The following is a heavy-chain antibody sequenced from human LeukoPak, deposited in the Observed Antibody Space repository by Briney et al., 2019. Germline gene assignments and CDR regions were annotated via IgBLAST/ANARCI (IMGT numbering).Heavy chain of an antibody. CDR3: AGTTVGTHFDY. V-gene: IGHV3-53*01. Sequence: PGGSLRLSCAASGFTVSSNYMSWVRQAPGKGLEWVSVIYSGGSTYYADSVKGRFTISRDNSKNTLYLQMNSLRAEDTAVYYCAGTTVGTHFDYWGQGTLVTVSS. CDR2: IYSGGST. D-gene: IGHD4-23*01. CDR1: GFTVSSNY. J-gene: IGHJ4*02.